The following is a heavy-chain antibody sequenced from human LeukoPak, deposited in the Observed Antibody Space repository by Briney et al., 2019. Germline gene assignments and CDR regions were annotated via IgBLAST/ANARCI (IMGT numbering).Heavy chain of an antibody. CDR1: GYTFTSYY. V-gene: IGHV1-46*01. CDR3: ARGYCSGGSCLEVSWFDP. D-gene: IGHD2-15*01. CDR2: INPSGGST. Sequence: ASVKVSCKASGYTFTSYYMHWVRQAPGQGLEWMGIINPSGGSTSYAQKFQGRVTMTRDTSTSTVHMELSSLRSEDTAVYYCARGYCSGGSCLEVSWFDPWGQGTLVTVSS. J-gene: IGHJ5*02.